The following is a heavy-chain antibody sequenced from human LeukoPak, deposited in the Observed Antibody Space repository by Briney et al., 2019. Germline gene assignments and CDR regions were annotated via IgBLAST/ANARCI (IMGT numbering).Heavy chain of an antibody. V-gene: IGHV4-34*01. D-gene: IGHD3-16*02. J-gene: IGHJ4*02. Sequence: SETLSLTCAVYGGSLSGSYWSWIRQPPGKGLEWIGEINHSGSANHNPSLKSRVTLSIDKSKNQFSLNLNSVTAADTAVYYCASGHVWGSYRYPYFDYWGQGTLVTVSS. CDR3: ASGHVWGSYRYPYFDY. CDR1: GGSLSGSY. CDR2: INHSGSA.